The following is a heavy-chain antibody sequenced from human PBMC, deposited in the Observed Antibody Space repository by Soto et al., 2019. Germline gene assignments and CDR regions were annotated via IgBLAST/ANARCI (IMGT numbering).Heavy chain of an antibody. CDR2: IDSSGGT. D-gene: IGHD3-10*01. CDR3: VRQGFGRLHGLVDV. J-gene: IGHJ6*04. V-gene: IGHV4-59*08. CDR1: DDSSSSCK. Sequence: SETLSLTCTVSDDSSSSCKWSWIRQPPGRRLEWIGYIDSSGGTSYNPSLQSRVTISVDTSTKQFSLKLSSVTAADTAVYYCVRQGFGRLHGLVDVWGKGTTVTVSS.